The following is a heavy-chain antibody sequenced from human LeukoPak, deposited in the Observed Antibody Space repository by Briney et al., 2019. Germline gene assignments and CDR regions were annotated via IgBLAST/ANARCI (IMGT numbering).Heavy chain of an antibody. CDR3: ARAGYSYGTSPRTHDYYYYYYMDV. Sequence: PGGSLRLSCAASGFTFSNYWMHWVRQTPGKGLVWVSRINNDGSTTSYADSVKGRFTISRDNAKNSLYLQMNSLRAEDTAVYYCARAGYSYGTSPRTHDYYYYYYMDVWGKGTTVTVSS. CDR2: INNDGSTT. J-gene: IGHJ6*03. D-gene: IGHD5-18*01. V-gene: IGHV3-74*01. CDR1: GFTFSNYW.